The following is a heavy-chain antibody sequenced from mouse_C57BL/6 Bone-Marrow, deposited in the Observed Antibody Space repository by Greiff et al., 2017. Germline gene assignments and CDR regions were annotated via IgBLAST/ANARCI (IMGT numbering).Heavy chain of an antibody. D-gene: IGHD1-1*01. Sequence: VQLQQSGAELARPGASVKLSCKASGYTFTSYGISWVKQRTGQGLEWIGEIYPRSGNTYYNEKFKGKATLTADKSSSPAYMELRSLTSEDSAVYFCAREGITTVVAKGYWGQGTTLTVSS. CDR3: AREGITTVVAKGY. CDR2: IYPRSGNT. V-gene: IGHV1-81*01. J-gene: IGHJ2*01. CDR1: GYTFTSYG.